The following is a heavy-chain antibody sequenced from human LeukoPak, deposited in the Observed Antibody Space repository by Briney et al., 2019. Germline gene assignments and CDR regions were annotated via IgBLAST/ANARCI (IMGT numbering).Heavy chain of an antibody. CDR3: AHASGYFDY. CDR1: GFIFSDYG. D-gene: IGHD2-15*01. V-gene: IGHV3-30*02. J-gene: IGHJ4*02. Sequence: GGSLRLSCAASGFIFSDYGMHWVRQAPGKGLEWVTLVRNDGSDKYYADSVKGRFTISRDNSKNTLYLQTNSLRPEDTAVYYCAHASGYFDYWGQGTLVTVSP. CDR2: VRNDGSDK.